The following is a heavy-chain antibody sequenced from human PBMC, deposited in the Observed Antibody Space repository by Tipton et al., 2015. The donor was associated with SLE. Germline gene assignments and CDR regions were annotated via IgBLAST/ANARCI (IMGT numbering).Heavy chain of an antibody. CDR1: GGSISSGSYY. Sequence: LRLSCTVSGGSISSGSYYWSWTRQPAGKGLEWIGRIYTSGSTNYNPSLKSRVTISVDTSKNQFSLKLSSVTAADTAVYYCARGAGDDYYYYYMDVWGKGTTVTVSS. V-gene: IGHV4-61*02. CDR2: IYTSGST. J-gene: IGHJ6*03. CDR3: ARGAGDDYYYYYMDV. D-gene: IGHD7-27*01.